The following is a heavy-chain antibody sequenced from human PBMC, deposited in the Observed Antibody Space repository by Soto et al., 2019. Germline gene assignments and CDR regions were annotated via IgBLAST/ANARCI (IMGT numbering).Heavy chain of an antibody. J-gene: IGHJ4*02. D-gene: IGHD6-19*01. V-gene: IGHV3-73*01. CDR1: GFTFSGSA. CDR2: IRSKANSYAT. CDR3: TRLRGYSSGWYYFDY. Sequence: ESLKISCAASGFTFSGSAMHWVRQASWKGLEWVGRIRSKANSYATAYAASVKGRFTISRDDSKNTAYLQMNSLKTEDTAVYYCTRLRGYSSGWYYFDYWGQGTLVTVSS.